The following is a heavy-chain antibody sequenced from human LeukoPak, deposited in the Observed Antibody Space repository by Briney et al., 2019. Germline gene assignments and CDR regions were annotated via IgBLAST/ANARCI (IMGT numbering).Heavy chain of an antibody. V-gene: IGHV4-61*02. Sequence: PSQTLSLTCTVSGGSISSGSYYWSWIRQPAGKGLEWIGRIYTSGSTNYNPSLKSRVTISVHTSKNQFSLKLSSVTAAATAVYYCARDQYSLFDYWGQGTLVTVSS. CDR2: IYTSGST. D-gene: IGHD5-18*01. J-gene: IGHJ4*02. CDR1: GGSISSGSYY. CDR3: ARDQYSLFDY.